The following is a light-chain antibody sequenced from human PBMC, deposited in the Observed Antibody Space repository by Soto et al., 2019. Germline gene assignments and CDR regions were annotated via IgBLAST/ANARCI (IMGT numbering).Light chain of an antibody. CDR3: QQYENRPYT. CDR2: DAS. J-gene: IGKJ2*01. V-gene: IGKV1-33*01. CDR1: HDISIY. Sequence: DIQMTQSPSSLSASVGDRVTISCQASHDISIYLTWYQQKPGEAPKVLIYDASTLETGVPSRFSGSGSGTYFTFTISSLQPEDIATYHCQQYENRPYTFGQGTNLEIK.